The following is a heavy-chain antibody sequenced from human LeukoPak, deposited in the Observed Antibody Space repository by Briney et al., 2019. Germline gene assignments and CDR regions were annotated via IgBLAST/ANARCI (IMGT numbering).Heavy chain of an antibody. CDR2: INKDGSDK. Sequence: GGSLRLSCAASGFTFNMYWMTWVRQAPEKGLESVAYINKDGSDKYYVDSVKGRFTVSRDNAKNSLYLQMNSLRAEDTAVYYCARDAGYGGNSDYWGQGTLVTVSS. D-gene: IGHD4-23*01. CDR1: GFTFNMYW. J-gene: IGHJ4*02. CDR3: ARDAGYGGNSDY. V-gene: IGHV3-7*01.